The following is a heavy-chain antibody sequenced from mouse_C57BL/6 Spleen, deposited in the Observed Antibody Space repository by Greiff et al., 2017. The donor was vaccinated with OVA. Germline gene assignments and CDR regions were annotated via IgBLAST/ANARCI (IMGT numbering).Heavy chain of an antibody. J-gene: IGHJ2*01. CDR3: ARRYGSSPSFDY. CDR1: GYTFTSYW. D-gene: IGHD1-1*01. V-gene: IGHV1-55*01. Sequence: VQLQQPGAELVKPGASVKMSCKASGYTFTSYWITWVKQRPGQGLEWIGDIYPGSGSTNYNEKFKSKATLTVDTSSSTAYMQLSSLTSEDSAVYYGARRYGSSPSFDYWGQGTTLTVSS. CDR2: IYPGSGST.